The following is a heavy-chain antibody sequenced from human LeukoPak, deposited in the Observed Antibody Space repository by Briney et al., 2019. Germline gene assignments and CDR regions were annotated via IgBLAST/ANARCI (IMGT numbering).Heavy chain of an antibody. CDR3: ARDFHSSGYYHYFHY. D-gene: IGHD3-22*01. Sequence: ASVKVSCKASGYTFTSYGISWVRQAPGQALEWMGWISGYNGNTNYAQKLQGRVTMTTDTSTSTAYVELRSLRSDDTAVYYCARDFHSSGYYHYFHYWGQGTLVTVSS. CDR2: ISGYNGNT. CDR1: GYTFTSYG. V-gene: IGHV1-18*01. J-gene: IGHJ4*02.